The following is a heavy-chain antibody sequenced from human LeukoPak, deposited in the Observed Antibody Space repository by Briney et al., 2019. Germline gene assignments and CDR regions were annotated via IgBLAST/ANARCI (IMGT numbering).Heavy chain of an antibody. D-gene: IGHD6-19*01. CDR3: AKDRGIAVAGTGDY. J-gene: IGHJ4*02. CDR1: GFSFSSYA. V-gene: IGHV3-23*01. Sequence: AGGSLRLSCAASGFSFSSYAMSWVRQAPGKGLEWVSAISGSGGRTYYADSVKGRFTLSRDNSRDTLYLQMKSLRAEDTAVYYCAKDRGIAVAGTGDYWGQGTLVTVSS. CDR2: ISGSGGRT.